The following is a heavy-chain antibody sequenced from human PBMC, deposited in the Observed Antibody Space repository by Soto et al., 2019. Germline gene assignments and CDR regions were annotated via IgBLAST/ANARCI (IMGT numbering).Heavy chain of an antibody. CDR3: AKYRVTAVGYDAFDI. CDR1: GFTLSSYA. J-gene: IGHJ3*02. Sequence: EVQLLESGGCLVQPGGSLRLSCAASGFTLSSYAMSWVRQAPGKGLEWVSGISGSGGSTYYADSVKGRFTISRDNSKNTLYLQMNSLRAEDTAVYYCAKYRVTAVGYDAFDIWGQGTMVTVSS. V-gene: IGHV3-23*01. D-gene: IGHD3-22*01. CDR2: ISGSGGST.